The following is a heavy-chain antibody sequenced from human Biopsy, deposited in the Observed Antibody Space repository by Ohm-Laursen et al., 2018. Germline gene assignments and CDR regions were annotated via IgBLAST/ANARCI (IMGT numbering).Heavy chain of an antibody. V-gene: IGHV3-33*01. CDR1: GFAFSYYG. CDR3: ARVWSDYGAPVKWNEAFDI. D-gene: IGHD4-17*01. CDR2: MWSDGINK. Sequence: SLRLSCTASGFAFSYYGLHWVRQAPGKGLPWVAVMWSDGINKNYADSVKGRFTVSRDNSNNVLYLQMNSLRAADTAVYYCARVWSDYGAPVKWNEAFDIWGQGTMVTVSS. J-gene: IGHJ3*02.